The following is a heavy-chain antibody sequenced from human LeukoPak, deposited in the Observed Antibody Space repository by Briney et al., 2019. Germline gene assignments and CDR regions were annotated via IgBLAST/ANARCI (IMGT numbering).Heavy chain of an antibody. CDR1: GGSISSYY. CDR2: IYYSGST. D-gene: IGHD5-12*01. V-gene: IGHV4-59*08. CDR3: ARHRKRGLRFGNFDY. Sequence: SETLSLTCTVSGGSISSYYWSWIRQPPGKGLEWIGYIYYSGSTNYNPSLKSRVTISVDTSKNQFSLKLSSVTAADTAVYYCARHRKRGLRFGNFDYWGQGTLVNVSS. J-gene: IGHJ4*02.